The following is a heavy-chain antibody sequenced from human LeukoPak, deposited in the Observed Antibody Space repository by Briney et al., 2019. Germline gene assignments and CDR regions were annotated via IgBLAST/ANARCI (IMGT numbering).Heavy chain of an antibody. CDR3: ARALAPYGDYAFDY. CDR1: GDSISSYY. Sequence: SETLSLTCTVSGDSISSYYWTWIRQPPGKGLEWIGHISYSGSTNYNPSLKSRVTISVDTPKSQFSLKLSSVTAADTAVYYCARALAPYGDYAFDYWGQGTLVTVSS. J-gene: IGHJ4*02. D-gene: IGHD4-17*01. CDR2: ISYSGST. V-gene: IGHV4-59*01.